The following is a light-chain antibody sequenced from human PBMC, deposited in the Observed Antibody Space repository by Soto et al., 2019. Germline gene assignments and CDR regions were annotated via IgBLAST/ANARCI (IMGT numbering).Light chain of an antibody. Sequence: ETVMTQSPATLSVSPGERATLSCRASHSVGSTLAWYQQKPGQGPRLLMYDTSTRATGIPARFSGSGSGTEFTLTISSLQSDDSAVYFCQHYNNWPWTVGQGTKVEI. V-gene: IGKV3-15*01. CDR3: QHYNNWPWT. J-gene: IGKJ1*01. CDR1: HSVGST. CDR2: DTS.